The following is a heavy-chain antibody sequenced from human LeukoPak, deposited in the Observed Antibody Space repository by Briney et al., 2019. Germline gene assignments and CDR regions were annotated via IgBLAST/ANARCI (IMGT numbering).Heavy chain of an antibody. V-gene: IGHV4-39*01. D-gene: IGHD3-9*01. Sequence: PSETLSLTCTVSGGSINDSGYYWGWIRQSPGRGLEWTGNIYYSGTTYYNPSLKSRVTAFVDTSKNQFFLKLTSVTAADTAVYFCARHIANYRILSGYYPDYWGQGALVTVSS. CDR1: GGSINDSGYY. J-gene: IGHJ4*02. CDR3: ARHIANYRILSGYYPDY. CDR2: IYYSGTT.